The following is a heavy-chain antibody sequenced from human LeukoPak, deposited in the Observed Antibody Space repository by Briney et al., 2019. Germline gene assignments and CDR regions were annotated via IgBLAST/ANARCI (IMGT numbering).Heavy chain of an antibody. CDR1: GFTFSSYA. J-gene: IGHJ5*02. CDR2: ISGSGGST. Sequence: TGGSLILSCAASGFTFSSYAMSWVRQAPGKGLEWVSAISGSGGSTYYADSVKGRFTISRDNSKNTLYLQMNSLRAEDTAVYYCAKYGPGSGWFNGRDWFDPWGQGTLVTVSS. CDR3: AKYGPGSGWFNGRDWFDP. D-gene: IGHD6-19*01. V-gene: IGHV3-23*01.